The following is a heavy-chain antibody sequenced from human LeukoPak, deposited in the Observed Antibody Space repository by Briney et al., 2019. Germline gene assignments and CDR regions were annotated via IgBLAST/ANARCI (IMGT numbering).Heavy chain of an antibody. Sequence: SETLSLTCAVYGGSFSGYYWSWIRQPPGKGLEWIGEINHSGSTNYNPSLKSRVTISVDTSKNQFSLKLSSATAADTAVYYCARPKPRIVGATAFDYWGQGTLVTVSS. CDR1: GGSFSGYY. CDR2: INHSGST. V-gene: IGHV4-34*01. D-gene: IGHD1-26*01. J-gene: IGHJ4*02. CDR3: ARPKPRIVGATAFDY.